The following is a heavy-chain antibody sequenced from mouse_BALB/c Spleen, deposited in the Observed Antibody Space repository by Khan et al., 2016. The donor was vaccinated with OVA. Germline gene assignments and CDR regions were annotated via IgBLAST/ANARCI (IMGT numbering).Heavy chain of an antibody. V-gene: IGHV1-69*02. J-gene: IGHJ4*01. CDR2: IYPSDSYT. CDR1: GYTFTSYW. CDR3: TRSDGNYYTMDY. Sequence: QVQLKESGAELVRPGASVKLSCKASGYTFTSYWINWVKQRPGQGLEWIGNIYPSDSYTNYNQNFKDKATLTVDKSSSTAYMQLNSPTSEDSAVYYCTRSDGNYYTMDYWGQGTSVTVSS. D-gene: IGHD2-1*01.